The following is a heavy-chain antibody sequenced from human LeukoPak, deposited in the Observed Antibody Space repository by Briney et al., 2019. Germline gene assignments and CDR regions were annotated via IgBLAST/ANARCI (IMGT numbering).Heavy chain of an antibody. D-gene: IGHD3-22*01. Sequence: GGSLRLSCAASGFTFSSYSMNWVRQAPGKGLGWVSSISSSSSYIYYADSVKGRFTISRDNAKNSLYLQMNSLRAEDTAVYYCARAVVISYYYYGMDVWGQGTTVTVSS. CDR3: ARAVVISYYYYGMDV. J-gene: IGHJ6*02. V-gene: IGHV3-21*01. CDR1: GFTFSSYS. CDR2: ISSSSSYI.